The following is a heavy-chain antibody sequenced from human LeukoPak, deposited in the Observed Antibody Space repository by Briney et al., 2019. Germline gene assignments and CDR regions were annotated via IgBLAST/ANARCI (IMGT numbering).Heavy chain of an antibody. CDR1: GFTFSSYN. CDR3: ARAEVLLWFGESPGAEYFQH. CDR2: ISTRGSYI. V-gene: IGHV3-21*01. Sequence: GGSLRLSCAASGFTFSSYNVNWVRQAPGKGLEWVSSISTRGSYIYYADSLKGRFTISRDNAKNSLYLQMNSLRAEDTAVYYCARAEVLLWFGESPGAEYFQHWGQGTLVTVSS. D-gene: IGHD3-10*01. J-gene: IGHJ1*01.